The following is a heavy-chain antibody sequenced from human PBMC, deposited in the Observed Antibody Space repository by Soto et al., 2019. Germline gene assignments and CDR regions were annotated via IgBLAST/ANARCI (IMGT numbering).Heavy chain of an antibody. CDR2: MNHNSGDT. CDR1: GYTFSDHD. Sequence: QVQLVQSGAEVKKPGASVKVSCKASGYTFSDHDINWVRQATGQGPEWLGWMNHNSGDTGYAQNFQGRGTKTRDNSIRTAYMELSSLRSEDTAVYYCARVGGNWNDDYFDYWGQGTLVTVSS. D-gene: IGHD1-1*01. CDR3: ARVGGNWNDDYFDY. V-gene: IGHV1-8*01. J-gene: IGHJ4*02.